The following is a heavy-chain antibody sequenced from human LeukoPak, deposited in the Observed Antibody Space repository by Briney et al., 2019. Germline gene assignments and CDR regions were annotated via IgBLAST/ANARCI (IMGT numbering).Heavy chain of an antibody. J-gene: IGHJ3*02. D-gene: IGHD3-10*01. Sequence: ASVKVSCKASGYIFTGYYMHWVRQAPGQGLEWMGWINPNSGGTNYAQKFQGRVTMTRDTSISTAYMDMSSLRSDDTAVYYCARNLWFGESSDAFDMWGQGTMVTVSS. V-gene: IGHV1-2*02. CDR2: INPNSGGT. CDR1: GYIFTGYY. CDR3: ARNLWFGESSDAFDM.